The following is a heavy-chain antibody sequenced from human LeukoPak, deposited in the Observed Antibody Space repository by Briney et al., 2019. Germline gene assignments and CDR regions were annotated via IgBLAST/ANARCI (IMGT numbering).Heavy chain of an antibody. V-gene: IGHV4-38-2*02. Sequence: SETLSLTCTVSGYSISSGYYWGWIRQPSGKGLEWIGSIYHSGSTYYNPSLKSRVTISVDTSKNQFSLKLSSVTAADTAVYYCARVRVATNMPPYYFDYWGQGTLVTVSS. CDR1: GYSISSGYY. J-gene: IGHJ4*02. D-gene: IGHD5-12*01. CDR3: ARVRVATNMPPYYFDY. CDR2: IYHSGST.